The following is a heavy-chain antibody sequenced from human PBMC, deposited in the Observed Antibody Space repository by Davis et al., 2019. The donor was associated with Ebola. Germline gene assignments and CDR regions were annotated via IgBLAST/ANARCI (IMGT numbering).Heavy chain of an antibody. Sequence: MPSETLSLTCAVSGGSISSSSYYWGWIRQPPGKELEWIGSIYYSGSTYYNPSLKSRITISVDTSKNQFSLKLSSVTAADTAVYYCARLSNSGSYYNEDYWGQGTLVTVSS. CDR2: IYYSGST. CDR1: GGSISSSSYY. V-gene: IGHV4-39*01. CDR3: ARLSNSGSYYNEDY. D-gene: IGHD3-10*01. J-gene: IGHJ4*02.